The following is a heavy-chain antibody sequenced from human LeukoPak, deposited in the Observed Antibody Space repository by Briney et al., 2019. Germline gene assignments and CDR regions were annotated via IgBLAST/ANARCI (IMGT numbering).Heavy chain of an antibody. D-gene: IGHD5-24*01. V-gene: IGHV4-34*01. J-gene: IGHJ4*02. CDR3: ARGPGWLPGRWPFDY. Sequence: SGTLSLTCAVYGGSFGGYYWSWIRQPPGKGLEWIGEINHSGSTNYNPSLKSRVTISVDTSKNQFSLKLSSVTAADTAVYYCARGPGWLPGRWPFDYWGQGTLVTVSS. CDR1: GGSFGGYY. CDR2: INHSGST.